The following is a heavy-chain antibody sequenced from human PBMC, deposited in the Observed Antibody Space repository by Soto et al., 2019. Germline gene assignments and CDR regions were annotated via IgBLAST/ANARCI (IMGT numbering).Heavy chain of an antibody. J-gene: IGHJ6*02. CDR2: IIPIFGTA. V-gene: IGHV1-69*06. CDR1: GGTFSSYA. D-gene: IGHD1-20*01. Sequence: SVKVSCKASGGTFSSYAISWVRQAPGQGLEWMGGIIPIFGTANYAQKFQGGVTITADKSTSTAYMELSSLRSEDTAVYYCARDRVRYNGNDFFYYYYGMDVWGQGTTVTVSS. CDR3: ARDRVRYNGNDFFYYYYGMDV.